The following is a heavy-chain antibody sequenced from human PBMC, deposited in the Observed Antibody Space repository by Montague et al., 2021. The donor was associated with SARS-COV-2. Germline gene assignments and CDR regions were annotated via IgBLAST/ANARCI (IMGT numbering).Heavy chain of an antibody. D-gene: IGHD3-10*01. Sequence: SETLSLTCTVSGGSVSSSSYYWGWMCQPPGKGLDWVGSITGTGSTYYNPSRKSRVTISVDTSKNPFTLKLSSVTAADTAVYYCARHITGSGNAFDIWGQGTMVTVSS. V-gene: IGHV4-39*01. J-gene: IGHJ3*02. CDR1: GGSVSSSSYY. CDR3: ARHITGSGNAFDI. CDR2: ITGTGST.